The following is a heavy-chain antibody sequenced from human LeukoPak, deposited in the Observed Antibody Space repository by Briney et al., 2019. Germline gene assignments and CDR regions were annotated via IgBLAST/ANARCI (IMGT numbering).Heavy chain of an antibody. CDR1: GFTFSNYW. CDR2: IKQDGSEK. CDR3: TRDRGMDV. Sequence: GGSLRLSCAASGFTFSNYWMNWVRQAPGKGLECVANIKQDGSEKYYVDSVKGRFTISRDNAKNSLYLQMNSLRAEDTAVYYCTRDRGMDVWGQGTTVTVFS. V-gene: IGHV3-7*01. J-gene: IGHJ6*02.